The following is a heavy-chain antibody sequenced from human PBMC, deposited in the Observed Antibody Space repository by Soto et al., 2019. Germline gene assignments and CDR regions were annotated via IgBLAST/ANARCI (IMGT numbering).Heavy chain of an antibody. J-gene: IGHJ4*02. CDR1: GFTFSSYT. Sequence: QVQLVESGGGVVQPGRSLRLSCAASGFTFSSYTMHWVRQTPGKGLEWVAPISYDGGDKYYADSVKGRFTISRDNSKNTLDLQINSWRAEETSVYYCAREYSLEVVAPGYWGQGSLVTVSS. CDR2: ISYDGGDK. V-gene: IGHV3-30-3*01. CDR3: AREYSLEVVAPGY. D-gene: IGHD3-22*01.